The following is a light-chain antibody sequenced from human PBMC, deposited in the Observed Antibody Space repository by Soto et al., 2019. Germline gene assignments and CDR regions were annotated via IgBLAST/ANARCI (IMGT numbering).Light chain of an antibody. V-gene: IGKV1-8*01. J-gene: IGKJ1*01. CDR2: AAS. CDR3: HQYGSSPGT. CDR1: QGISSY. Sequence: AIRMTQSPSSFSASTGDRVTITCRASQGISSYLAWYQQKPGKAPKLLIYAASTLQSGVPSRFGGSGSGTDFTLTITRLEPEDFAVYYCHQYGSSPGTFGQGTKVDIK.